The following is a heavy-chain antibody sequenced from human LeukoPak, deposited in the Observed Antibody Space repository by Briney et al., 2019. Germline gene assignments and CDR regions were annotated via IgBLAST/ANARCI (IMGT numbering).Heavy chain of an antibody. CDR2: INPSDGST. V-gene: IGHV1-46*01. CDR1: GYTFTNYY. Sequence: ASVKVSCKASGYTFTNYYIHCVRQAPGQGLEWMGIINPSDGSTSYAQKFQGRVTVTRDTSTSAVYMELSSLRSEDTAVYYCARAGYSSSSITLGYWGQGTLVTVSS. CDR3: ARAGYSSSSITLGY. J-gene: IGHJ4*02. D-gene: IGHD6-6*01.